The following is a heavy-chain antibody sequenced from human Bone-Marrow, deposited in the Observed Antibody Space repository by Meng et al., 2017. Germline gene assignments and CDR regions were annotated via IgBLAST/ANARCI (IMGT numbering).Heavy chain of an antibody. Sequence: GGSLRLSCAASGFTFSSYSMNWVRQAPGKGLEWVSSISSSSSYIYYADSVKGRFTISRDNAKNSLYLQMNSLRAEDTAVYYCARDGVRIARHFDLWGRGTLVTVSS. D-gene: IGHD6-13*01. V-gene: IGHV3-21*01. CDR3: ARDGVRIARHFDL. CDR1: GFTFSSYS. CDR2: ISSSSSYI. J-gene: IGHJ2*01.